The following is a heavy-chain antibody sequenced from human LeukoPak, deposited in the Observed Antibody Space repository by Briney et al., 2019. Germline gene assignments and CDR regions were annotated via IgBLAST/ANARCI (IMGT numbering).Heavy chain of an antibody. J-gene: IGHJ4*02. V-gene: IGHV1-46*01. Sequence: ASVKVSCKASGYTFTSYDMHWVRQAPGQGLEWMGIINPSGGSTSYARKFQGRVTMTRDTSTSTVYMELSSLRSEDTAVYYCARGSPGDTPSDYWGQGTLVTVSS. CDR3: ARGSPGDTPSDY. D-gene: IGHD3-16*01. CDR1: GYTFTSYD. CDR2: INPSGGST.